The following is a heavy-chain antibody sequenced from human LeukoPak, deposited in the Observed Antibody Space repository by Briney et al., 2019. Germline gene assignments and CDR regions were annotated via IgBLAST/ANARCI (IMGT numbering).Heavy chain of an antibody. Sequence: ASVKVSCKASGYTFTGYYMHWVRQAPGQGLEWMGWMNPNSGNTGYAQKFQGRVTMTRNTSISTAYMELSSPRSEDTAVYYCATTMGLWFGELTLAFDIWGQGTMVTVSS. J-gene: IGHJ3*02. CDR1: GYTFTGYY. CDR3: ATTMGLWFGELTLAFDI. CDR2: MNPNSGNT. D-gene: IGHD3-10*01. V-gene: IGHV1-8*02.